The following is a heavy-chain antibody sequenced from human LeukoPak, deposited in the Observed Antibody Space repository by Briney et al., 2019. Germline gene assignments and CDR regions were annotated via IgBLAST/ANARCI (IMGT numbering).Heavy chain of an antibody. J-gene: IGHJ4*02. CDR1: GGSVSSGSYD. Sequence: PSETLSLTCTVSGGSVSSGSYDWSWIRQPPGKGLEWIGYIYYSGSTNYNPSLKRRVAIAVDTSKNQFSLKLSSVTAADTALYYCASHDYGEYGRLTDYWGQGTLVTVSS. D-gene: IGHD4-17*01. CDR3: ASHDYGEYGRLTDY. V-gene: IGHV4-61*01. CDR2: IYYSGST.